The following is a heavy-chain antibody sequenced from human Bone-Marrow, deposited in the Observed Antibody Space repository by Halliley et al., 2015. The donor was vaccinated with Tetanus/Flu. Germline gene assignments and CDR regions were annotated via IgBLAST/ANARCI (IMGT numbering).Heavy chain of an antibody. Sequence: GLVKPSGTLSLTCGVSGGSISSDNWWGWVRQPPGKGLEWIGEIYHTGSTSYNPSLKSRVTISVDKSKNQFSLNLTSVTAADTAMYYCARSRIPARPRGKLDFDYWGQGTLVTVSS. CDR3: ARSRIPARPRGKLDFDY. D-gene: IGHD6-6*01. CDR2: IYHTGST. J-gene: IGHJ4*02. CDR1: GGSISSDNW. V-gene: IGHV4-4*02.